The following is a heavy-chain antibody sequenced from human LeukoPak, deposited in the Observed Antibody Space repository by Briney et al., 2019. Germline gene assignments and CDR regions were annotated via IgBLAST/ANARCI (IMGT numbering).Heavy chain of an antibody. D-gene: IGHD6-13*01. CDR2: FSATDGSA. J-gene: IGHJ3*01. CDR3: AKARIAAAGTGAFDV. CDR1: GLTVSSYG. V-gene: IGHV3-23*01. Sequence: SGGSLRLSCAASGLTVSSYGMTWVCQAPGKGLEWVSAFSATDGSAQYAESVKGRFTISRDNSKNSLYLQMNSLRDEDTAVYYCAKARIAAAGTGAFDVWGQGTMVTVSS.